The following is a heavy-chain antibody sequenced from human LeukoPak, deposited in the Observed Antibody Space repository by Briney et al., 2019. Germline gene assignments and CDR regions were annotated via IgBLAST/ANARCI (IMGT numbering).Heavy chain of an antibody. J-gene: IGHJ6*03. CDR1: GGSISSSSYY. CDR3: AGFSASYYYYYMDV. V-gene: IGHV4-39*01. D-gene: IGHD3-10*01. CDR2: IYYSGST. Sequence: SETLSLTCTVSGGSISSSSYYWGWIRQPPGKGLEWIGSIYYSGSTYYNPSLKSRVTISVDTSKNQFSLKLSSVTAADTAVYYCAGFSASYYYYYMDVWGKGTTVTVSS.